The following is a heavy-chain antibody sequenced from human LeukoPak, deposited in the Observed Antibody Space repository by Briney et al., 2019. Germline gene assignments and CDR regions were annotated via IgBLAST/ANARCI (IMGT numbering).Heavy chain of an antibody. CDR3: ARAVVWGSYRPLDY. CDR2: INHSGST. CDR1: GGSFSGYY. J-gene: IGHJ4*02. D-gene: IGHD3-16*02. V-gene: IGHV4-34*01. Sequence: SETLSLTCAVYGGSFSGYYWSWIRQPPGKGLEWIGEINHSGSTNYNPSLKSRVTISVDTSKNQFSLKLSSVTAADTAVYYCARAVVWGSYRPLDYWGQGTLVTVSS.